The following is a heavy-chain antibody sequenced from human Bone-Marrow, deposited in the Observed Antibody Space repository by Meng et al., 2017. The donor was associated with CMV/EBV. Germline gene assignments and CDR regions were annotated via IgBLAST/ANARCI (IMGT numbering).Heavy chain of an antibody. CDR2: IYPGDSDT. V-gene: IGHV5-51*01. J-gene: IGHJ6*02. CDR1: GYSFTSYW. CDR3: ARRGYCSSTSCYNVYYYYGMDV. Sequence: GESLKISCKGSGYSFTSYWIGWVRQMPGKGLEWMGIIYPGDSDTRYSPSFQGQVTISADKSISTAYLQWSSLKASDTAMYYCARRGYCSSTSCYNVYYYYGMDVWGQGTTVTFSS. D-gene: IGHD2-2*02.